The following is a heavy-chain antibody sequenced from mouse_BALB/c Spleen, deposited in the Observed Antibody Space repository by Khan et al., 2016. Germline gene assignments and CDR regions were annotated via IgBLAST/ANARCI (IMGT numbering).Heavy chain of an antibody. CDR1: GYTFTNYG. V-gene: IGHV9-3-1*01. CDR3: ARYRYYYGSSRYFDV. Sequence: QIQLVQSGPELKKPGKTVKISCKASGYTFTNYGMNWVKQAPGKGLKWMGWINTYSGESTYADDFKGRFAFSLETSANTAYLQINNLKNEDTATYFCARYRYYYGSSRYFDVWGAGTTLTVSS. J-gene: IGHJ1*01. D-gene: IGHD1-1*01. CDR2: INTYSGES.